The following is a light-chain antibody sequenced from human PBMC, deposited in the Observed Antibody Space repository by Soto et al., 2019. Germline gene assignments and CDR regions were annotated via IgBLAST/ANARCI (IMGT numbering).Light chain of an antibody. CDR1: SSDVGGYNY. V-gene: IGLV2-8*01. CDR3: SSYAGSNILV. CDR2: EVT. Sequence: QSALTQPPSASGSPGQSVTISCTGTSSDVGGYNYVSWYQQHPGKVPKLMIYEVTKRPSGVPDRFSGSKSGNTASLTVSGLHAEDEADYYCSSYAGSNILVFGGRTKLTVL. J-gene: IGLJ3*02.